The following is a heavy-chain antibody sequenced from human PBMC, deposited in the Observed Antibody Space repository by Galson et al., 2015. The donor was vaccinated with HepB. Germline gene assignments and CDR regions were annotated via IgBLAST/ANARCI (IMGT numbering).Heavy chain of an antibody. V-gene: IGHV3-30*18. D-gene: IGHD3-22*01. Sequence: SLRLSCAASGFTFSSYGMHWVRQAPGKGLEWVAVISYDGSNKYYADSVKGRFTISRDNSKNTLYLQMNSLRAEDTAVYYCAKDTDYYDERGAFDIWGQGTMVTVSS. CDR1: GFTFSSYG. CDR2: ISYDGSNK. CDR3: AKDTDYYDERGAFDI. J-gene: IGHJ3*02.